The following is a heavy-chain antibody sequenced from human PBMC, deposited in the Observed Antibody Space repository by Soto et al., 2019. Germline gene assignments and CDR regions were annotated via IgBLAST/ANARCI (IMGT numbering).Heavy chain of an antibody. CDR1: GFTFSSYG. D-gene: IGHD3-9*01. CDR3: ARDFERYFDTVGAFDI. Sequence: GGSLRLSCAASGFTFSSYGMHWVRQAPGKGLEWVAVIWYDGSNKYYADSVKGRFTISRDNSKNTLCLQMNSLRAEDTAVYYCARDFERYFDTVGAFDIWGQGTMVTVSS. J-gene: IGHJ3*02. V-gene: IGHV3-33*01. CDR2: IWYDGSNK.